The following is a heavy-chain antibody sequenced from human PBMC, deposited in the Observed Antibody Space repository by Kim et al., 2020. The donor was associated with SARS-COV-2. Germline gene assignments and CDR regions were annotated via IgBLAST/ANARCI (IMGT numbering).Heavy chain of an antibody. Sequence: SVKVSCKASGGTFSSYAISWVRQAPGQGLEWMGGIIPIFGTANYAQKFQGRVTITADKSTSTAYMELSSLRSEDTAVYYCARRMGGGDYYYYYYGMDVWGQGTTVTVSS. V-gene: IGHV1-69*06. CDR2: IIPIFGTA. CDR1: GGTFSSYA. D-gene: IGHD2-21*02. J-gene: IGHJ6*02. CDR3: ARRMGGGDYYYYYYGMDV.